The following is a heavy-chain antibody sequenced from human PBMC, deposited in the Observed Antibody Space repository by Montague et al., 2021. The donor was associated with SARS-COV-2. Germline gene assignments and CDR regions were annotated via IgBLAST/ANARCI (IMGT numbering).Heavy chain of an antibody. CDR3: ARLGDGVVPSPILGVGPYYSYSYLHA. V-gene: IGHV4-34*01. J-gene: IGHJ6*03. D-gene: IGHD3-10*01. CDR1: GGSFSTYS. Sequence: SETLSLTCAVHGGSFSTYSWNWIRQPPGKGLEWIGEIHHGGSTNXNPSLKRRVTISADTSKNQFSLKLTSVAAADTAVYYCARLGDGVVPSPILGVGPYYSYSYLHASGKGSLVTVAS. CDR2: IHHGGST.